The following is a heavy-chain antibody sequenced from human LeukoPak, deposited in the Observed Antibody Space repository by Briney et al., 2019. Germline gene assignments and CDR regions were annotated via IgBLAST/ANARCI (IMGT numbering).Heavy chain of an antibody. D-gene: IGHD1-1*01. CDR3: ARAPQHSDY. V-gene: IGHV4-34*01. Sequence: SETLSLTCAVYGGSFSGYYWSWIRQPPGKGLEWIGEINHSGSTNYNPSLKSRVTISVDTSKNQFSLKLSSVTAADTAVYYCARAPQHSDYWGQGTLVTVSS. CDR2: INHSGST. CDR1: GGSFSGYY. J-gene: IGHJ4*02.